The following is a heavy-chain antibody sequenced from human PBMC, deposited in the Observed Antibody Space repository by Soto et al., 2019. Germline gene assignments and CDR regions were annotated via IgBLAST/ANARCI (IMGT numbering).Heavy chain of an antibody. CDR2: IYPGDSDT. J-gene: IGHJ6*02. D-gene: IGHD3-16*01. V-gene: IGHV5-51*01. CDR3: ARLPTWGGDHYDGMAV. CDR1: GYSFTSYW. Sequence: GESLKISCKGSGYSFTSYWIGWVRQMPGKGLEWMGIIYPGDSDTRYSPSFQGQVTISADKSISTAYLQWSSLKASDTAMYYCARLPTWGGDHYDGMAVWAQGTSVTVSS.